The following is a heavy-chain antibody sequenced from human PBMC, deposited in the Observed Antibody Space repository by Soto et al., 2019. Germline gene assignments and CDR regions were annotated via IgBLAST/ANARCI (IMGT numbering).Heavy chain of an antibody. J-gene: IGHJ4*02. CDR2: ISWNSGRI. CDR1: GFKFDDYA. D-gene: IGHD3-22*01. Sequence: SLRLSCAASGFKFDDYAMHWVRQAPGKGLEWVSGISWNSGRIGYADSVKGRFTISRDNAENSLYLQMNSLRPEDTALYFCAKASHYYDSGGYHHPFDYWGQGTLVTVSS. CDR3: AKASHYYDSGGYHHPFDY. V-gene: IGHV3-9*01.